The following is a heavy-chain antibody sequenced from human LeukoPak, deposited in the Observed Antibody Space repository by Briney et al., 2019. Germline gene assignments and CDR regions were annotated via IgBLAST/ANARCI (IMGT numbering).Heavy chain of an antibody. J-gene: IGHJ3*02. Sequence: ASVEVSCRVSGYTLTELSMHWVREAPGKGLEWMGGFDPEDGETIYAQKFQGRVTMTEDTSTDTAYMELSSLRSEDTAVYYCATPEDSSGFDAFDIWGQGTMVTVSS. CDR3: ATPEDSSGFDAFDI. CDR2: FDPEDGET. D-gene: IGHD3-22*01. CDR1: GYTLTELS. V-gene: IGHV1-24*01.